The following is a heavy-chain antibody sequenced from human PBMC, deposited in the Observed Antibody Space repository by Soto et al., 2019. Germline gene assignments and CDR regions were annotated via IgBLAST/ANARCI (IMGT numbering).Heavy chain of an antibody. CDR2: ISGNGGRT. CDR3: AKDNRWLVPTYFDY. V-gene: IGHV3-23*01. J-gene: IGHJ4*02. D-gene: IGHD6-19*01. CDR1: GFTFSSYA. Sequence: EVQLLESGGGLVQPGGSLRLSCAASGFTFSSYAMNWVRQAPGKGLEWVSVISGNGGRTDYADSVKGRFTISRDNFKNTLYLQMNNLRVEDTAVYYCAKDNRWLVPTYFDYWGQGTLVTVSS.